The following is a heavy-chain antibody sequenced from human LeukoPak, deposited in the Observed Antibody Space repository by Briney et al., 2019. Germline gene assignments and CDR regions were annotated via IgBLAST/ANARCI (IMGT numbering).Heavy chain of an antibody. Sequence: ASVKVSCKASGYTFTSYDINWVRQATGQGLEWMEWMNPNSGNTGYAQKFQGRVTMTRNTSISTAYMELSSLRSEDTAVYYCAKDREPLLAAARVDWFDPWGQGTLVTVSS. CDR3: AKDREPLLAAARVDWFDP. J-gene: IGHJ5*02. D-gene: IGHD6-13*01. V-gene: IGHV1-8*01. CDR1: GYTFTSYD. CDR2: MNPNSGNT.